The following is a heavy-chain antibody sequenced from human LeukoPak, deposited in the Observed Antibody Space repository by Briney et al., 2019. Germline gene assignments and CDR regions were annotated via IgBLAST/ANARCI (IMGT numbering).Heavy chain of an antibody. J-gene: IGHJ6*03. D-gene: IGHD1-26*01. CDR3: ARVSSGSYFGYYYYYMDV. Sequence: GGSLRLSCAASGFTFSDYWMHWVRQAPGKGLVWVSRINSDGSSTSYADSVKGRFTISRDNAKNTLYLQMNSLRAEDTAVYYCARVSSGSYFGYYYYYMDVWGKGTTVTVSS. V-gene: IGHV3-74*01. CDR1: GFTFSDYW. CDR2: INSDGSST.